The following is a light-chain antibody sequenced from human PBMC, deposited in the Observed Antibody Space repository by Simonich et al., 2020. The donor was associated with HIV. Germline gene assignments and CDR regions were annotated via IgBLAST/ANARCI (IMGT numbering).Light chain of an antibody. J-gene: IGKJ2*01. V-gene: IGKV3D-15*01. CDR1: QSVSSN. CDR2: GAS. CDR3: QQYNNWPPYT. Sequence: EIVMTQSPATLSVSPGERATLSCRASQSVSSNLAWYQPKPGQAPRLLIYGASTRATGIPGRFSGSGSGTEFTLTISSLQSEDFAVYYCQQYNNWPPYTFGQGTKLEIK.